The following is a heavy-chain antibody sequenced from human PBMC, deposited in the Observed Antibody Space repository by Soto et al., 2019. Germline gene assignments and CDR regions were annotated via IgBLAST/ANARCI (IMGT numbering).Heavy chain of an antibody. D-gene: IGHD3-22*01. V-gene: IGHV3-48*01. Sequence: EVQLVESGGGLVRSGGCLRLSCAAYGFTFSSSSMNWVRQAPGKGLEWVSFIDTLSSTMYYADSVRGRFTISRDNAKNSLYLQMNSLRAEDTAIYYCTGGGVSSGPGYWGQGTLVTVSS. CDR2: IDTLSSTM. J-gene: IGHJ4*02. CDR1: GFTFSSSS. CDR3: TGGGVSSGPGY.